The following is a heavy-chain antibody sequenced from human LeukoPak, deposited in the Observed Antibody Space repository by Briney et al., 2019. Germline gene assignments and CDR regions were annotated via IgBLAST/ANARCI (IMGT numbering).Heavy chain of an antibody. Sequence: GGSLRLSCAASGFTFSSYWMSWVRQAPGKGLEWVANIKQDGNEKYYVDSVKGRFTISRDNAKNSLYLQMNSLRAEDTAVYYCARGLYSGYDPFAYWGQGTLVTVSS. CDR1: GFTFSSYW. D-gene: IGHD5-12*01. J-gene: IGHJ4*02. CDR2: IKQDGNEK. V-gene: IGHV3-7*05. CDR3: ARGLYSGYDPFAY.